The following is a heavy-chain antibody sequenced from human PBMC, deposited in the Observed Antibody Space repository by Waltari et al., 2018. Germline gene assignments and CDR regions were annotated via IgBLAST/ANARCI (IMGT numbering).Heavy chain of an antibody. CDR1: GFTFSSYA. V-gene: IGHV3-30-3*01. J-gene: IGHJ4*02. D-gene: IGHD6-13*01. CDR3: ARDSSSWYDLDY. Sequence: QVQLVESGGGVVQPGRSLSLSCAASGFTFSSYALHWVRQAPGKGLEWVAVISYDGSNKYYADSVKGRFTISRDNSKNTLYLQMNSLRAEDTAVYYCARDSSSWYDLDYWGQGTLVTVSS. CDR2: ISYDGSNK.